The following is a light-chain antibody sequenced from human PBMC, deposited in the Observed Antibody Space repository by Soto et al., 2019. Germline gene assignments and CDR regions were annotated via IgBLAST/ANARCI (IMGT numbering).Light chain of an antibody. CDR2: DVS. CDR1: SSDVGGYNY. J-gene: IGLJ1*01. V-gene: IGLV2-14*01. CDR3: SSYKSSSSNV. Sequence: QSALTQPASVSGSPGQSITISCTGTSSDVGGYNYVSWYQQYPGKAPKLMIFDVSYRPSGVSNRFSGSKSGNTASLTISGLQAEDEADYYCSSYKSSSSNVFGTGTKVTVL.